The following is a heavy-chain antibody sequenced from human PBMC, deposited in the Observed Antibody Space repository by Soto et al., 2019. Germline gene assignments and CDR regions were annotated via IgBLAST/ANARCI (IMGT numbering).Heavy chain of an antibody. V-gene: IGHV3-23*01. Sequence: GGSLRLSCAASGFTFSSYAMSWVRQAPGKGLEWVSAISGSGGSTYYADSVKGRFTISRDNSKNTLYLQMNSLRAEDTAVYYCAKIRFLEWFASRTNYYYYMDVWGKGTTVTVSS. J-gene: IGHJ6*03. D-gene: IGHD3-3*01. CDR1: GFTFSSYA. CDR3: AKIRFLEWFASRTNYYYYMDV. CDR2: ISGSGGST.